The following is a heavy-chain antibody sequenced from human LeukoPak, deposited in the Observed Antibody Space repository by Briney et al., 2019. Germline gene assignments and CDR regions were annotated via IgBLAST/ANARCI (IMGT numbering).Heavy chain of an antibody. CDR1: GFTFSNYA. CDR3: ANDFDH. Sequence: GGSLRLSCAASGFTFSNYAMSWVRQAPGKGLEWVSTFSGSGDNTYYADSVKGRFTISRDISKNTLYLQMNSLRADDTAVYYCANDFDHWGQGTLVTVSS. J-gene: IGHJ4*02. V-gene: IGHV3-23*01. CDR2: FSGSGDNT.